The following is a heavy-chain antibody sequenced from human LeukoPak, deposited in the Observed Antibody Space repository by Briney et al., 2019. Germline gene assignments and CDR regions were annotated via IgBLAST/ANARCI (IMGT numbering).Heavy chain of an antibody. V-gene: IGHV4-34*01. CDR1: GGSFSGYY. CDR2: INHSGST. J-gene: IGHJ4*02. CDR3: ASASSGQEGFDY. Sequence: SETLSLTXAVYGGSFSGYYWSWIRQPPGKGLEWIGEINHSGSTNYNPSLKSRVTISVDTSKNQFSLKLSSVTAADTAVYYCASASSGQEGFDYWGQGTLVTVSS.